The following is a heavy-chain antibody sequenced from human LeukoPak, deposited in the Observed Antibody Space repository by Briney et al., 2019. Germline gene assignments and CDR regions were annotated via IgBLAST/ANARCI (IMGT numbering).Heavy chain of an antibody. D-gene: IGHD3-22*01. J-gene: IGHJ4*02. CDR3: ARDRATKYSSGYFWFGFNDY. Sequence: SQTLSLTCTVSGGSISSGDYYWSWIHQPPGKGLEWIGYIYYSGSTYYNPSLKSRVTISVDTSKNQFSLKLSSVTAADTAVYYCARDRATKYSSGYFWFGFNDYWGQGTLVTVSS. V-gene: IGHV4-30-4*08. CDR2: IYYSGST. CDR1: GGSISSGDYY.